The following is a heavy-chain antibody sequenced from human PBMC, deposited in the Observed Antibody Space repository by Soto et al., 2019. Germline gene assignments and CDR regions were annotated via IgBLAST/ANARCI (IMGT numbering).Heavy chain of an antibody. CDR2: ISPNGAST. Sequence: EVQLVESGGGLVQPGGSLRLSCAASGFTFNTYAMHWVRQAPGKGLEFVSAISPNGASTYDANTVKGRFTIARDNSKNTLYLQMGSLTTGDVAVYYCARDRCPNSVCYAPYDYWGQGTLVTVSS. J-gene: IGHJ4*02. D-gene: IGHD2-8*01. CDR1: GFTFNTYA. V-gene: IGHV3-64*01. CDR3: ARDRCPNSVCYAPYDY.